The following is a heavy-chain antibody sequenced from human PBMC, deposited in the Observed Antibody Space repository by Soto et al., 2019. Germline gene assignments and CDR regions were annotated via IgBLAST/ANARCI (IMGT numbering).Heavy chain of an antibody. CDR3: ARDKSTLTTRSSYDGMDV. V-gene: IGHV1-18*04. CDR2: ISAYSGNT. CDR1: GYTFINYG. Sequence: ASVKVSCKASGYTFINYGINWVRQAPGQGLEWMGWISAYSGNTFFAQNVQGRVTLTTDTFTSTAYMEVRSLRSDDTAVFYCARDKSTLTTRSSYDGMDVWGQGPKVTVP. D-gene: IGHD4-4*01. J-gene: IGHJ6*02.